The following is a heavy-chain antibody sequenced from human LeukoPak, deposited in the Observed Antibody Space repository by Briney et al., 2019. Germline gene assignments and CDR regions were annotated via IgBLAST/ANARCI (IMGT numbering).Heavy chain of an antibody. CDR2: IYYSGST. V-gene: IGHV4-39*01. Sequence: SETLSLTCTVSGGSISSSSYYWGWIRQPPGKGLEWIGSIYYSGSTYYNPSLKSRVTISVDTSKNQFSLELRSVTAADTAVYYCARAYYSTSWFPHRGQGALVTVSS. CDR3: ARAYYSTSWFPH. D-gene: IGHD3-10*01. CDR1: GGSISSSSYY. J-gene: IGHJ5*02.